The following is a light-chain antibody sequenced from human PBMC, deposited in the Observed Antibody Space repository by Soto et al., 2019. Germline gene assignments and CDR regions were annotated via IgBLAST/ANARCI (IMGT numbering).Light chain of an antibody. CDR1: QSVSSY. CDR2: GAS. J-gene: IGKJ4*01. Sequence: IVMTQSPATLALSPGERATLSCRASQSVSSYLAWYQQKPGQAPRLLIYGASSRATGIPARFSGSGSGTDFTLTISSLEPEEFSVYYCQLRSKCPPTVGGGSKVDI. V-gene: IGKV3-11*01. CDR3: QLRSKCPPT.